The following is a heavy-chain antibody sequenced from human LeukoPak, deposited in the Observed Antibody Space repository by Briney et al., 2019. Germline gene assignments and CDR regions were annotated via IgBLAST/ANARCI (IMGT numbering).Heavy chain of an antibody. D-gene: IGHD3-16*01. V-gene: IGHV4-59*01. Sequence: SETLSLTRAVYGGSISSYYWSWIRQPPGKGLEWIGYIYNSGNTNYNPSLKSRVTISVDTSKNQFSLKLSSVTAADTAVYYCARVTVLRGSDYWGQGTLVTVSP. CDR1: GGSISSYY. CDR2: IYNSGNT. CDR3: ARVTVLRGSDY. J-gene: IGHJ4*02.